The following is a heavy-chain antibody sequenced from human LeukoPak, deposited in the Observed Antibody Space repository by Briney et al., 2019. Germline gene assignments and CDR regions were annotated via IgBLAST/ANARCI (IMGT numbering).Heavy chain of an antibody. Sequence: GGSLRLSCAASGFTFSSYAMSWVRQAPGKGLEWVSAISGSGGSTYYADSVKGRFTISRDNSKNTLYLQMNSLRAEDTAVYYCAKGPSYYYDSSGVNYFDYWGQGTLVTVSS. D-gene: IGHD3-22*01. J-gene: IGHJ4*02. CDR2: ISGSGGST. V-gene: IGHV3-23*01. CDR3: AKGPSYYYDSSGVNYFDY. CDR1: GFTFSSYA.